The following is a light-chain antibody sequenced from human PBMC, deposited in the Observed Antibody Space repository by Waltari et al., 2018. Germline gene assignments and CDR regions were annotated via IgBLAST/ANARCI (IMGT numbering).Light chain of an antibody. V-gene: IGLV1-44*01. CDR2: THN. CDR1: SSTIGSNV. J-gene: IGLJ2*01. CDR3: AAWDHSLNGPV. Sequence: QSALTQPASVSGTPGQRVTISSSGGSSTIGSNVVNWYQQCPGTPPKLLIYTHNRRPSGVPDRFSRSKSGTSASLAISGLQSEDEADYYCAAWDHSLNGPVFGGGTKLTVL.